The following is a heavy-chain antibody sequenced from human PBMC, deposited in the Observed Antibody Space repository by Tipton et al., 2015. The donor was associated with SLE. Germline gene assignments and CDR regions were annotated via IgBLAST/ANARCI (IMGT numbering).Heavy chain of an antibody. V-gene: IGHV4-34*01. CDR2: INHSGST. D-gene: IGHD1-1*01. CDR3: ARGRELGRDDAFDI. CDR1: GGSFSGYY. Sequence: LRLSCAVYGGSFSGYYWSWIRQPPGKGLEWIGEINHSGSTNYNPSLKSRVTISVDTSKNQFSLKLSSVTAADTAVYYCARGRELGRDDAFDIWGQGTMATVSS. J-gene: IGHJ3*02.